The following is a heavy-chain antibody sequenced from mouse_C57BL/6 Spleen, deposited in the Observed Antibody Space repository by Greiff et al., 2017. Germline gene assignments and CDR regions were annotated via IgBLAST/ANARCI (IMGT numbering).Heavy chain of an antibody. CDR1: GYTFTSYW. J-gene: IGHJ4*01. D-gene: IGHD1-1*01. CDR2: IYPGSGST. V-gene: IGHV1-55*01. Sequence: VQLQQSGAELVKPGASVKMSCTASGYTFTSYWITWVKQRPGQGLEWIGDIYPGSGSTNYTEKFKSKATLTVDTSDSTAYMQLSSLTSEDSAVYDCARSGRDYCDNGYAMDYWGQGTSVTVSS. CDR3: ARSGRDYCDNGYAMDY.